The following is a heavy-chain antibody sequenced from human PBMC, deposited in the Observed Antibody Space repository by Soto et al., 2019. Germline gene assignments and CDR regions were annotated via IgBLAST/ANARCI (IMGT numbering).Heavy chain of an antibody. CDR2: INPNSGGT. CDR1: GYTFTGYY. Sequence: QVQLVQSGAEVKKPGASVKVSCKASGYTFTGYYIHWVRQAPGQGLEWMGWINPNSGGTKYAQKFQGRVTMTRDTSISTAYVDLSRLDSDDTAVYYCARQLAYCGGDCYTEPLDYWGQGTLVTVA. CDR3: ARQLAYCGGDCYTEPLDY. J-gene: IGHJ4*02. V-gene: IGHV1-2*02. D-gene: IGHD2-21*02.